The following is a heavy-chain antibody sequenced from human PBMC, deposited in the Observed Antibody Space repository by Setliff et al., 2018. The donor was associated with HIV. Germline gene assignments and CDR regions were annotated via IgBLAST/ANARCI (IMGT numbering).Heavy chain of an antibody. CDR3: ARPKGFRADDAFDI. CDR1: GFTFGRYS. Sequence: LRLSCAASGFTFGRYSMNWVRQAPGKGLEWVGFINSGSTIYYADSVKGRFTISRDNAKNSLYLQMNSLRAEDTAVYYCARPKGFRADDAFDIWGQGTMVTVSS. CDR2: INSGSTI. V-gene: IGHV3-48*04. J-gene: IGHJ3*02. D-gene: IGHD3-10*01.